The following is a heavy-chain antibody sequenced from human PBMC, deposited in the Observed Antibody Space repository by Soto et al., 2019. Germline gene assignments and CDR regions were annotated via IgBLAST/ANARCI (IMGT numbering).Heavy chain of an antibody. CDR2: INTDGGSS. D-gene: IGHD2-2*01. J-gene: IGHJ3*02. CDR1: GFTFSGHW. Sequence: EVQLVESEGDLVQPGGSLRLSCAASGFTFSGHWMHWVRQVPGKGREWVSRINTDGGSSAYADSVKGRFTISRDNAKNTLYLQMNGLRAEDTAVYYCAREAGYCSRTSCYRRAFDTWGQGTTVTVSS. CDR3: AREAGYCSRTSCYRRAFDT. V-gene: IGHV3-74*03.